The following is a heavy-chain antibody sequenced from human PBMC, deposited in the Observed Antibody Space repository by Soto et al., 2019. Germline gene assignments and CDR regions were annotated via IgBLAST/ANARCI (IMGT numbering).Heavy chain of an antibody. D-gene: IGHD3-3*01. CDR1: GGTFSSYA. CDR3: ASGDYDFWSGPGGGMDG. J-gene: IGHJ6*02. Sequence: QVQLVQSGAEVKKPGSSVKVSCKASGGTFSSYAISWVRQAPGQGLEWMGGIIPIFGTANYAQKFQGRVTITADESAGTAYRGLSSLRSEDTAVYYCASGDYDFWSGPGGGMDGWGQGTTVTVSS. CDR2: IIPIFGTA. V-gene: IGHV1-69*12.